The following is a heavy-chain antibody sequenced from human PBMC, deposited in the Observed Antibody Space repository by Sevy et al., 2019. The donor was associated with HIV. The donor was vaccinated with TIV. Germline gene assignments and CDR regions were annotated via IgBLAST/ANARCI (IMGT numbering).Heavy chain of an antibody. D-gene: IGHD2-8*01. J-gene: IGHJ6*02. CDR3: AKDFNGYNGMEG. CDR1: GIIFTTSG. CDR2: ISYDGRNK. Sequence: GGSLRLSCAVSGIIFTTSGMHWVRQAPGKGLEWVAVISYDGRNKFYGDSVKGRFTISRDNSKNILYLQMNSLRVEDTAAFYCAKDFNGYNGMEGWGQGTLVTVSS. V-gene: IGHV3-30*18.